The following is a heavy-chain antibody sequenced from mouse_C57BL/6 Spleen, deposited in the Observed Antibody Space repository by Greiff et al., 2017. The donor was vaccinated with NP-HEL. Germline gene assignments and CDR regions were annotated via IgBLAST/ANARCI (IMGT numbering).Heavy chain of an antibody. J-gene: IGHJ4*01. V-gene: IGHV1-61*01. D-gene: IGHD3-3*01. CDR1: GYTFTSYW. CDR2: IYPSDSET. CDR3: ARGGLGRAMDY. Sequence: QVQLQQPGAELVRPGSSVKLSCKASGYTFTSYWMDWVKQRPGQGLEWIGNIYPSDSETHYNQKFKDKATLTVDKSSSTAYMQLSSLTSEDSAVYYCARGGLGRAMDYWGQGTSVTVS.